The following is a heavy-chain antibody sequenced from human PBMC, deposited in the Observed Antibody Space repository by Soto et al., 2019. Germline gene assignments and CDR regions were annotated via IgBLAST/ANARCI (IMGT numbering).Heavy chain of an antibody. Sequence: PSETLSLTCTVSGGSISSGGYYWSWIRQYPGKGLEWIGYIFYSGSTYYNPSLKSRVTISVDTSKNQFSLKLSSVTAADTAVYYCVTVPPRIVVVFAEFPTWGQGALVTVSS. CDR3: VTVPPRIVVVFAEFPT. D-gene: IGHD2-21*01. V-gene: IGHV4-31*08. J-gene: IGHJ4*02. CDR2: IFYSGST. CDR1: GGSISSGGYY.